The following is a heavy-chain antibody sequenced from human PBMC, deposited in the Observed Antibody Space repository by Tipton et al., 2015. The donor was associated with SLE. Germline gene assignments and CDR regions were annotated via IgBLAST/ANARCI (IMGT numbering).Heavy chain of an antibody. V-gene: IGHV4-38-2*01. CDR2: IYHSGST. Sequence: TLSLTCAVSGYSISSGYYWGWIRQPPGKGLEWIGRIYHSGSTYYNPSLKSRVTISVDTSKNQFSLKLSSVTAADTAVYYCARHQGGFDYLGQGTLVTVSS. CDR3: ARHQGGFDY. CDR1: GYSISSGYY. J-gene: IGHJ4*02.